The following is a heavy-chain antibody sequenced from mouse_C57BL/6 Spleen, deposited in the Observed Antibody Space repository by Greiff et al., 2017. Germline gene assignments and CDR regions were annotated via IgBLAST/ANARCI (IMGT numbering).Heavy chain of an antibody. CDR1: GYTFTSYW. CDR2: IDPSDSET. J-gene: IGHJ4*01. V-gene: IGHV1-52*01. D-gene: IGHD2-12*01. Sequence: VQLQQPGAELVRPGSSVKLSCKASGYTFTSYWMHWVKQRPIQGLEWIGNIDPSDSETHYNQKFRDKATLTVDKSSSTAYMQPSSLTSEDSAVYYCARKEYDSYAMDYWGQGTSVTVSS. CDR3: ARKEYDSYAMDY.